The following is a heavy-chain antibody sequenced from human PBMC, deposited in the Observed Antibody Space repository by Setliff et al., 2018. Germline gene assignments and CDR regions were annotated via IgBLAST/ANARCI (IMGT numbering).Heavy chain of an antibody. J-gene: IGHJ4*02. CDR1: GFNFSNYW. CDR3: ARGYDSGGWNY. V-gene: IGHV3-7*03. Sequence: ETLSLSCVVSGFNFSNYWMSWVRQVPGKGLEWVANIEQDGREKNYADSVKGRFTISRDNVRSSLFLQMNSLRVEDTAMYYCARGYDSGGWNYWGQGTLVTVSS. D-gene: IGHD3-22*01. CDR2: IEQDGREK.